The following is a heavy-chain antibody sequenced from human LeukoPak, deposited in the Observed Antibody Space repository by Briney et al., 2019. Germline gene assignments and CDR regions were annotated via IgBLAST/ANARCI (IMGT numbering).Heavy chain of an antibody. V-gene: IGHV4-59*05. Sequence: SETLSLTCTVSGGSISSYYWSWIRQSPGKGLEWIGSIYYSGNTYYNPSLKSRVTISVDTSKNQFSLKLSSVTAADTAVYYCARDYSGAGTVGATSGYWGQGTLVTVSS. CDR3: ARDYSGAGTVGATSGY. CDR2: IYYSGNT. D-gene: IGHD1-26*01. CDR1: GGSISSYY. J-gene: IGHJ4*02.